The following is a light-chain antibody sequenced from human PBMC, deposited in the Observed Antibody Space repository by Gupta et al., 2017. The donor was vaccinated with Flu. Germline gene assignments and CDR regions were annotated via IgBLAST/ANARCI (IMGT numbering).Light chain of an antibody. CDR2: KND. CDR3: AAWDDSLSGPV. Sequence: QSVLTQPPSASGTPGKRVTISCSVSNSNIGSNYVYWYQQLPGTAPKLLIYKNDQRPSGGPDRFSGSKSGTSASLAISGLRSEDEADYYCAAWDDSLSGPVFGGGTKLTVL. J-gene: IGLJ3*02. V-gene: IGLV1-47*01. CDR1: NSNIGSNY.